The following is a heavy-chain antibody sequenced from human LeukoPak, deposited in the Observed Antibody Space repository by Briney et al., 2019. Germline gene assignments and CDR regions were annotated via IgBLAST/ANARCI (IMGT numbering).Heavy chain of an antibody. Sequence: SETLSLTCTVSGGSISSYYWSWIRQPPGKGLEWIGYIYYSGSTNYNPSLKSRVTISVDTSKNQFSLKLGSVTAADTAVYYCAREVLGWFDPWGQGTLVTVSS. D-gene: IGHD3-3*02. J-gene: IGHJ5*02. CDR2: IYYSGST. V-gene: IGHV4-59*01. CDR1: GGSISSYY. CDR3: AREVLGWFDP.